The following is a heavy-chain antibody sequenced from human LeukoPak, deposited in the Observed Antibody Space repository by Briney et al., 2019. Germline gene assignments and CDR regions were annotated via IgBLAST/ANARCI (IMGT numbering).Heavy chain of an antibody. CDR2: ISGSGSTI. V-gene: IGHV3-48*03. J-gene: IGHJ4*02. Sequence: GGSLRLPCAASAFTFSSYEMSWVRQAPGKGLEWVSYISGSGSTIYYADSVKGRFTISRDNAKNSLYLQMNSLRAEDTAVYYCARERVVRFDYWGQGTLVTVSS. CDR3: ARERVVRFDY. D-gene: IGHD3-16*02. CDR1: AFTFSSYE.